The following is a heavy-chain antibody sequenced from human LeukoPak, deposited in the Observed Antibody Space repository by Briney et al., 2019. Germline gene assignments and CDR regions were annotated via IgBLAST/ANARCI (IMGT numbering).Heavy chain of an antibody. CDR3: ARALSYYYYYYMDV. J-gene: IGHJ6*03. CDR2: IYYSGST. CDR1: GGSISSSSYY. V-gene: IGHV4-39*07. Sequence: SETLSLTCTVSGGSISSSSYYWGWIRQPPGKGLEWIGSIYYSGSTYYNPSLKSRVTISVDTSKNQFSLKLSSVTAADTAVYYCARALSYYYYYYMDVWGKGTTVTVSS.